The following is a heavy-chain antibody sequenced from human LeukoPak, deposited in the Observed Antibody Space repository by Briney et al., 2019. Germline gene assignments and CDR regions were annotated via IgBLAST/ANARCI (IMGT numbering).Heavy chain of an antibody. V-gene: IGHV3-9*03. CDR1: GFTFDDYG. D-gene: IGHD3-3*01. Sequence: PGRSLRLSCAASGFTFDDYGMNWVRQAPGKGLEWVSGISWNSGRIGYADSVKGRFTISRDNAKNTLYLEMNSLRAEDMALYYCAKGTYYDFWSGYPDRWGQGTLVTVSS. CDR3: AKGTYYDFWSGYPDR. CDR2: ISWNSGRI. J-gene: IGHJ4*02.